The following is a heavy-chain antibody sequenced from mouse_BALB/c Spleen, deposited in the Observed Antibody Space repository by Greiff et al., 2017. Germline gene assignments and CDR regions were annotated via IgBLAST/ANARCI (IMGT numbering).Heavy chain of an antibody. CDR2: INPGSGGT. CDR3: ARDDTTVAFDY. D-gene: IGHD1-1*01. J-gene: IGHJ2*01. CDR1: GYAFTNYL. V-gene: IGHV1-54*01. Sequence: QVQLQQSGAELVRPGTSVKVSCKASGYAFTNYLIEWVKQRPGQGLEWIGVINPGSGGTNYNEKFKGKATLTADKSSSTAYMQLSSLTSDDSAVYFCARDDTTVAFDYWGQGTTLTVSS.